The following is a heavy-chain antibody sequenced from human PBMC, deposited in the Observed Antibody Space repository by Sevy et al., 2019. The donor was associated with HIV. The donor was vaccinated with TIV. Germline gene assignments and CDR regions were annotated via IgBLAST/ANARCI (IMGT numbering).Heavy chain of an antibody. D-gene: IGHD3-10*01. CDR2: ISWNSGSI. J-gene: IGHJ4*02. CDR3: AKDKRVRGVIMGTYFDY. V-gene: IGHV3-9*01. Sequence: GGSLRLSCAASGFTFDDYAMHWVRQAPGKGLEWVSGISWNSGSIGYADSVKGRLTISRDNAKNSLYLQMNSLRAEDTALYYCAKDKRVRGVIMGTYFDYWGQGTLVTVSS. CDR1: GFTFDDYA.